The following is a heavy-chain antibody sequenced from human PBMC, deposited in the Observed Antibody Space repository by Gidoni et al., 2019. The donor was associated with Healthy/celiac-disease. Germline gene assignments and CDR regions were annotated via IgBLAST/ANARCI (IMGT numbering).Heavy chain of an antibody. CDR2: INAGNGNT. CDR3: ARAGSYCSGGSCYSRVPEYFQH. D-gene: IGHD2-15*01. CDR1: GYTFTSYA. V-gene: IGHV1-3*01. J-gene: IGHJ1*01. Sequence: QVQLVQSGAEVKKPGASVKVSCKASGYTFTSYAMHWVRQAPGQRLEWMGWINAGNGNTKYSQKFQGRVTITRDTSASTAYMELSSLRSEDTAVYYCARAGSYCSGGSCYSRVPEYFQHWGQGTLVTVSS.